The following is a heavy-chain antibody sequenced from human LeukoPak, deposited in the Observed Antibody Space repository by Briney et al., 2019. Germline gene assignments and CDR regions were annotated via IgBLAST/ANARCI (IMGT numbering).Heavy chain of an antibody. J-gene: IGHJ6*02. Sequence: PGGSLRLSCAASGFTFSSYAMSWVRQAPGKGLEWVSAISGSGGSTYYADSVKGRFTISRDNSKNTLYLQMNSLRAEDTAVYYCARGVVGATYYYYYGMDVWGQGTTVTVSS. D-gene: IGHD1-26*01. CDR1: GFTFSSYA. CDR2: ISGSGGST. CDR3: ARGVVGATYYYYYGMDV. V-gene: IGHV3-23*01.